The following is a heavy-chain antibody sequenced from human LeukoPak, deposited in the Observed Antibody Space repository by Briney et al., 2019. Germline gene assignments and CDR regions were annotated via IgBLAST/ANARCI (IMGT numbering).Heavy chain of an antibody. V-gene: IGHV3-53*01. D-gene: IGHD6-6*01. CDR3: AGSRIAARPDY. Sequence: PGGSLRLSCAASGFTVSSNYMSWVRQAPGKGLEWVSVIYSGGSTYYADSVKGRFTISRDNSKNTLYLQMNSLRAEDTAVYYCAGSRIAARPDYWGQGTLATVSS. CDR1: GFTVSSNY. CDR2: IYSGGST. J-gene: IGHJ4*02.